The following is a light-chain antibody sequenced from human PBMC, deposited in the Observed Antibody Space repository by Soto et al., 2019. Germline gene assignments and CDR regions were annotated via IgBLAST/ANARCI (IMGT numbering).Light chain of an antibody. J-gene: IGLJ1*01. V-gene: IGLV2-11*01. CDR2: DVS. CDR3: CSYAGSYSYV. CDR1: TRDFGGYNY. Sequence: QSVLTQPRSVSGSPGQSDTISCTGTTRDFGGYNYVSWYQQHPGKAPKLMIYDVSKRPSGVPDRFSGSKSGNTASLTISGLQADDEADYYCCSYAGSYSYVFGSGTKLTVL.